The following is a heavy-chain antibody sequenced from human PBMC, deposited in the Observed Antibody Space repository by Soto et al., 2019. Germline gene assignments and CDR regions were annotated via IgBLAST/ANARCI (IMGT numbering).Heavy chain of an antibody. V-gene: IGHV1-2*02. Sequence: ASVKVCCKASGYTFIGYYLHWVRQAPGQGLEWMGWINPNSGATNYAQKFQGRVTLTRDTSITTAYMELSSLRSDDTAVYYCARDLVSTIGDFDFWGQGTLVTVSS. CDR3: ARDLVSTIGDFDF. J-gene: IGHJ4*02. D-gene: IGHD5-12*01. CDR2: INPNSGAT. CDR1: GYTFIGYY.